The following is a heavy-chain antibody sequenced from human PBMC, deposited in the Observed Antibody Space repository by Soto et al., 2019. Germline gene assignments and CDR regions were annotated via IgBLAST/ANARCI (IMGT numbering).Heavy chain of an antibody. CDR1: RYTFLSYD. J-gene: IGHJ4*02. CDR3: ARSPSWETTVTPYYFDY. V-gene: IGHV1-8*01. Sequence: QVQLVQSGAEVKKPGASVKVSCKASRYTFLSYDINWVRQATGQGLEWMGWMNPKSANPGSAQNFQGRITMTRNTSISTAYMELSSLRSEDTAVYYCARSPSWETTVTPYYFDYWGQGTLVTVSS. CDR2: MNPKSANP. D-gene: IGHD4-4*01.